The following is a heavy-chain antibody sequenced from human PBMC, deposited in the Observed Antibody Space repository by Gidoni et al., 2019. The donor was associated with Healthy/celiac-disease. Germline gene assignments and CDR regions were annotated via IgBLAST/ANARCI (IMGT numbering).Heavy chain of an antibody. CDR3: ARDYSSGYYSDAFDI. V-gene: IGHV3-33*01. J-gene: IGHJ3*02. CDR1: GFTFLSYG. D-gene: IGHD3-22*01. CDR2: IWYDGSNK. Sequence: QVQLVESGGGVVQPGRSLRLSCAASGFTFLSYGMHWVRQAPGKGLEWVAVIWYDGSNKYYADSVKGRFTISRDNSKNTLYLQMNSLRAEDTAVYYCARDYSSGYYSDAFDIWGQGTMVTVSS.